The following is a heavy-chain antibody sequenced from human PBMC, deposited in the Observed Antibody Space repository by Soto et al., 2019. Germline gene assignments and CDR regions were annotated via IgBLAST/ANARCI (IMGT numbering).Heavy chain of an antibody. CDR1: GGTFSSYA. CDR2: IIPIFGTA. CDR3: ARGCSGGSCYQYYYYYGMDV. J-gene: IGHJ6*02. Sequence: QVQLVQSGAEVKKPGSSVKVSCKASGGTFSSYAISWVRQAPGQGLEWMGGIIPIFGTANYAQKFQGRVTITADESTSTAYMELSSLRSEDTAVYYCARGCSGGSCYQYYYYYGMDVWGQGTTVTVSS. D-gene: IGHD2-15*01. V-gene: IGHV1-69*01.